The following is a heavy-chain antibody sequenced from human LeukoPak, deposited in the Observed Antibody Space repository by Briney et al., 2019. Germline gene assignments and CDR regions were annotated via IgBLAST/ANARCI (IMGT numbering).Heavy chain of an antibody. J-gene: IGHJ3*01. CDR1: GFTFSTYS. CDR3: AREGGPGDV. V-gene: IGHV3-48*01. CDR2: ISSSSGTI. Sequence: GGSLRLSCAASGFTFSTYSMNWVRQAPGKGLEWVSYISSSSGTIYYADSVKGRSTISRDNAKNSLYLQMNSLRAEDTAVYYCAREGGPGDVWGQGTMVTVSS. D-gene: IGHD3-16*01.